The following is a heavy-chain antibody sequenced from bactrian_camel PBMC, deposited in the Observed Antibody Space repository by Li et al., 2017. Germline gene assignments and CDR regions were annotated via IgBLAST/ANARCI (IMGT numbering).Heavy chain of an antibody. D-gene: IGHD3*01. J-gene: IGHJ4*01. CDR3: AARECSAYDTRS. Sequence: QLVESGGGSVQAGGSLRLSCAVSGSPRYRPNPGSVCSDYCLAWFRQAPGKNREGVAALDCDGTTTYADSVEGRFTATVDNTENTLVLEMSGLTPDDTGVYNCAARECSAYDTRSGLREPRSPSP. CDR1: GSPRYRPNPGSVCSDYC. V-gene: IGHV3S53*01. CDR2: LDCDGTT.